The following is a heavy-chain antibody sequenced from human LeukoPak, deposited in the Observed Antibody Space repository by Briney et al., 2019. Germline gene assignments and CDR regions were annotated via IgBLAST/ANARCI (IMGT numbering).Heavy chain of an antibody. CDR1: GFTFSSYW. V-gene: IGHV3-74*01. CDR2: INSDGSST. CDR3: ASRAGYTGSWSAFHY. J-gene: IGHJ4*02. D-gene: IGHD6-13*01. Sequence: GGALRLSCAASGFTFSSYWMHWVRQGPGKGLGWVPRINSDGSSTSYADSVKGRLTTSRDNAKKTLYLQMNSLRAEDTAVYYCASRAGYTGSWSAFHYWGQGTLVTVSS.